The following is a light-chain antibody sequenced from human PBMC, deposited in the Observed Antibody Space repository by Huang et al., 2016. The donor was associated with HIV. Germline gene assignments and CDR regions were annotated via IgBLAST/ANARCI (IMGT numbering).Light chain of an antibody. CDR2: AAS. V-gene: IGKV1-8*01. CDR1: QGISSY. CDR3: QQYYSYPRT. J-gene: IGKJ1*01. Sequence: AIRMTQSPSSLSASTGDRVTITCRASQGISSYLAWYQQKPGRAPKILIYAASTLQRGVPSRFSGSGSGTDFTLTISWLQSEDFATYYCQQYYSYPRTFGQGTKVEIK.